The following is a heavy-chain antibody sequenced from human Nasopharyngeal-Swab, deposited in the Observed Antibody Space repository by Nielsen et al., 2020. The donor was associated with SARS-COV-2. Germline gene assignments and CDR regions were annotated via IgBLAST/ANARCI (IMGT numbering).Heavy chain of an antibody. J-gene: IGHJ5*02. Sequence: VRQAPGQGLEWMGWINTNTGNPTYAQGFTGRFVFSLDTSVSTAYLQISSLKAEDTAVYYCARSRAAPWFDPWGQGTLVTVSS. D-gene: IGHD6-6*01. CDR3: ARSRAAPWFDP. CDR2: INTNTGNP. V-gene: IGHV7-4-1*02.